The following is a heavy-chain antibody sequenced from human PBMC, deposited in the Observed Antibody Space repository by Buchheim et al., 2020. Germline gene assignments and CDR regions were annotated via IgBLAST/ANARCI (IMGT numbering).Heavy chain of an antibody. CDR1: GGSFSGYY. CDR2: INHSGST. D-gene: IGHD3-16*01. CDR3: ARGRALAGGAACVLGDY. Sequence: QVQLQQWGAALLKPSETLSLTCAVYGGSFSGYYWSWIRQPPGKGLEWIGEINHSGSTNYNPSLKSRVTISVDTSKNQFSLKLSSVTAADTAVYYCARGRALAGGAACVLGDYWGQGIL. V-gene: IGHV4-34*01. J-gene: IGHJ4*02.